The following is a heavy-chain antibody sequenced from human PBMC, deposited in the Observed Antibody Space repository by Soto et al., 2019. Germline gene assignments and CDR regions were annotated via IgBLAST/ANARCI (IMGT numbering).Heavy chain of an antibody. CDR1: GGTFSSYA. V-gene: IGHV1-69*13. D-gene: IGHD3-10*01. J-gene: IGHJ6*02. CDR2: VIPIFGTA. CDR3: ARKYTAITMVRGVIIDYYYYGMDV. Sequence: AASVKVSCKASGGTFSSYAISWVRQAPGQGLEWMGGVIPIFGTANYAQKFQGRVTITADESTSTAYMELSSLRSEDKDVYYCARKYTAITMVRGVIIDYYYYGMDVWGQGTTVTVSS.